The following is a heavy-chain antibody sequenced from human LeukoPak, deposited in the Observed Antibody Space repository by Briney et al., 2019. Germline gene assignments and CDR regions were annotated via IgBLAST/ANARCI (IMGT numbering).Heavy chain of an antibody. D-gene: IGHD6-19*01. CDR2: ISGSGSGVNT. CDR1: GFTFANYA. CDR3: AKGYSSACYDGCDY. V-gene: IGHV3-23*01. Sequence: PGGSLRLSCAASGFTFANYATSWVRQAPGKGLEWVSGISGSGSGVNTYYADSVKGRFTISRDNSKNTMYLQMNGLRAEDTAVYYCAKGYSSACYDGCDYWGQGTLVTVSS. J-gene: IGHJ4*02.